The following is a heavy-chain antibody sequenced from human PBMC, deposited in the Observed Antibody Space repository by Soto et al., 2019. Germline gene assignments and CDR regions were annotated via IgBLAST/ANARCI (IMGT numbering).Heavy chain of an antibody. J-gene: IGHJ4*02. CDR3: AKEMIPQLRFLEWSSIDY. CDR1: GFTFSSYA. V-gene: IGHV3-23*01. CDR2: ISGSGGTT. Sequence: GGSLRLSCAASGFTFSSYAMSWVRQAPGKGLEWVSGISGSGGTTYYADSVKGRFTISRDNSKNTLYLQMNSLRAKDTALYYCAKEMIPQLRFLEWSSIDYWGQGTLVTVSS. D-gene: IGHD3-3*01.